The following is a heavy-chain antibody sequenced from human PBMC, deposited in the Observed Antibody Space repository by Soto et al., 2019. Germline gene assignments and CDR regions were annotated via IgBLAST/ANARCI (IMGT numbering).Heavy chain of an antibody. V-gene: IGHV3-48*01. CDR2: ISSSSSTI. J-gene: IGHJ4*02. Sequence: GGSLRLSCAASGFTFSSYSMNWVRQAPGKGLEWVSYISSSSSTIYYADSVKGRFTISRDNAKNSLYLQMNSLRAKDTAVYYCAREQQLVSRDYWGQGTLVTVSS. CDR1: GFTFSSYS. CDR3: AREQQLVSRDY. D-gene: IGHD6-13*01.